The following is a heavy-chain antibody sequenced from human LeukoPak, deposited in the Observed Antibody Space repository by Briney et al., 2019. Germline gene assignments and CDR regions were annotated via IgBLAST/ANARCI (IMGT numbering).Heavy chain of an antibody. CDR2: IIPIFGTA. Sequence: GSSVKVSCKASGGTFSSYAISWVRQAPGQGLEWMGRIIPIFGTANYAQKFQGRVTITTDESTSTAYMELSSLRSEDTAVYYCARDYTYCSGGSCYLRDYYYYMDVWGKGTTVTVSS. J-gene: IGHJ6*03. CDR1: GGTFSSYA. V-gene: IGHV1-69*05. D-gene: IGHD2-15*01. CDR3: ARDYTYCSGGSCYLRDYYYYMDV.